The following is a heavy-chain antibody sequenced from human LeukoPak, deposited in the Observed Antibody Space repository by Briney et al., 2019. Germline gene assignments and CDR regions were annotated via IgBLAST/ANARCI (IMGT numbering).Heavy chain of an antibody. V-gene: IGHV3-66*01. D-gene: IGHD1-26*01. J-gene: IGHJ4*02. CDR2: IYSGGST. CDR1: GGSISSSSYY. Sequence: PSETLSLTCTVSGGSISSSSYYWGWIRQPPGKGLEWVSVIYSGGSTYYADSVKGRFTISRDNSKNTLYLQMNSLRAEDTAVYYCARAVGATGDYWGQGTLVTVSS. CDR3: ARAVGATGDY.